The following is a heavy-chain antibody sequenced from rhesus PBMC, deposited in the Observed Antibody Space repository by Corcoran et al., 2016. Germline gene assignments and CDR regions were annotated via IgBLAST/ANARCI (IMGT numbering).Heavy chain of an antibody. CDR2: ISGTGGST. Sequence: QLQLQESGPGLVKPSEPLSLTCAVSGGSIRSTWWSWLRQPPGKGLEWIGRISGTGGSTSYNPSLKSRVTISTDTSKSHLSLKLISGTAADTAVYYCARVSVAGWYFDIWGPGTPITISS. V-gene: IGHV4-173*01. J-gene: IGHJ2*01. CDR1: GGSIRSTW. D-gene: IGHD4-29*01. CDR3: ARVSVAGWYFDI.